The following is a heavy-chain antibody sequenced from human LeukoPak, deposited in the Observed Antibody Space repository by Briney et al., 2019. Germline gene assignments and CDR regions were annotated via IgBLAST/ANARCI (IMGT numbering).Heavy chain of an antibody. CDR3: AKDRETSSTSPNWFDS. CDR1: GFRFSTYA. J-gene: IGHJ5*01. V-gene: IGHV3-23*01. CDR2: ISGRDDST. D-gene: IGHD2-2*01. Sequence: GGSLRLSCAASGFRFSTYAMSWVRQAPGKGLEWVSGISGRDDSTYYANSVKGRFTISRDNSKNTLYLQVSGLRAEDTAVYYCAKDRETSSTSPNWFDSWGQGTLVTVSS.